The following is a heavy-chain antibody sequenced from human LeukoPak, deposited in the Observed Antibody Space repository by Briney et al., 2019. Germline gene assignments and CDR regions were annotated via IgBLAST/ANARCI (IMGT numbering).Heavy chain of an antibody. V-gene: IGHV1-2*06. CDR3: SRDLASTPHWEFDY. CDR1: GYIFTYYY. D-gene: IGHD7-27*01. Sequence: ASAKVSCKASGYIFTYYYIHWVRQAPEQGLEWMGRINPKTGGTDDAQDFQGRVTMTRDTSINTVYMELSSLRSDDTAVYYCSRDLASTPHWEFDYWGQGTPVTVSP. CDR2: INPKTGGT. J-gene: IGHJ4*02.